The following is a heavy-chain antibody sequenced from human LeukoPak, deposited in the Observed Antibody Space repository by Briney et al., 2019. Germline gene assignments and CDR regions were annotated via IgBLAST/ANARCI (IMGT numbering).Heavy chain of an antibody. CDR3: ATDQNIVGD. CDR1: GFTFSDYY. Sequence: PGGSLRLSCAASGFTFSDYYMTWIRQAPGKGLEWVSHISSSGTTIYYADSVKSRFTISRDNTKNSLYLQMNSLRAEDTAVYYCATDQNIVGDWGQGTLVIVST. J-gene: IGHJ4*02. D-gene: IGHD2/OR15-2a*01. CDR2: ISSSGTTI. V-gene: IGHV3-11*01.